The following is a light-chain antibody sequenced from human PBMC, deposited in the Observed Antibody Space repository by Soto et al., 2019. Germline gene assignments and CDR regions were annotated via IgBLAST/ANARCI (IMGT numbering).Light chain of an antibody. CDR3: QQYGSSWT. V-gene: IGKV3-20*01. Sequence: EIVLTQSPATLSLSPGERATLSFRASQSVSSYLAWYQQKPGQAPRLLIFGASIRVKGIPDRFIGSGSGTDFTLTISRLEPEDFAVYYCQQYGSSWTFGQGTKVDIK. J-gene: IGKJ1*01. CDR2: GAS. CDR1: QSVSSY.